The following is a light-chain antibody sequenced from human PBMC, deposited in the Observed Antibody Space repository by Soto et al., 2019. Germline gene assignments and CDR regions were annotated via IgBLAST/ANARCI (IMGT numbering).Light chain of an antibody. CDR3: QIYGRSPPWT. J-gene: IGKJ5*01. V-gene: IGKV3-20*01. CDR1: QSVSSSY. CDR2: GAS. Sequence: EIVLQQSPGTLSLSPGARSTLSCRASQSVSSSYLAWYQQKPGQAPRLLIYGASSRATGIPDRFSGSGSGTDFILTISRLEPEDLAVYYCQIYGRSPPWTVGQGTRLEIK.